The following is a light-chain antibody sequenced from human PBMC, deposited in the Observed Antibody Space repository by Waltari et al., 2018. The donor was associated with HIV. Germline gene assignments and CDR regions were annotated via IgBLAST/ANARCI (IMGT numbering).Light chain of an antibody. J-gene: IGLJ1*01. CDR1: SSNIGMDK. CDR2: KNI. CDR3: VGWDASLSAYV. Sequence: QSVLTQPPSASGTPGQRVTISCSGSSSNIGMDKDYWYQQLPGTTPKLLIYKNIQRPSGVPDRFAGSKSGTSAYLAISGLRSEDEADYYCVGWDASLSAYVFGAGTKVTVL. V-gene: IGLV1-47*01.